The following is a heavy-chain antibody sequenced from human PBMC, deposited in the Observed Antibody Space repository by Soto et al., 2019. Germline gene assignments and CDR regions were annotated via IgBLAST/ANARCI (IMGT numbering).Heavy chain of an antibody. CDR1: GFTFSNYG. J-gene: IGHJ4*02. V-gene: IGHV3-48*04. D-gene: IGHD5-12*01. CDR2: ISSSGSTI. CDR3: ARSDTVAAKGFDY. Sequence: EVQLLESGGGLVQPGGSLRVSCVVSGFTFSNYGMNWVRQAPGKGLEWVSYISSSGSTIYYADSVKGRFTISRDNAKNSLYLQMNSLRAEDTAVYYCARSDTVAAKGFDYWGQGTLVTVSS.